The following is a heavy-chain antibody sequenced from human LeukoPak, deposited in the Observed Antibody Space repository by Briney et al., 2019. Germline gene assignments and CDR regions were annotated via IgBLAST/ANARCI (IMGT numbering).Heavy chain of an antibody. J-gene: IGHJ4*02. CDR2: ISSSSSYI. D-gene: IGHD4-17*01. CDR1: GGSFSGYY. CDR3: AKDRSYGDYGLGY. V-gene: IGHV3-11*06. Sequence: LSLTCAVYGGSFSGYYWSWIRQPPGKGLEWVSFISSSSSYIYYADSVKGRFTISRDNAKNSLYLQMNSLRAEDTAVYYCAKDRSYGDYGLGYWGQGTLVTVSS.